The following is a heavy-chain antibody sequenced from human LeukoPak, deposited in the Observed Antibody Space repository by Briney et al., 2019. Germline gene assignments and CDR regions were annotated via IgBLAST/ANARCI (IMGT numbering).Heavy chain of an antibody. D-gene: IGHD5-12*01. CDR3: ARDESGYDYALFDY. J-gene: IGHJ4*02. Sequence: GGSLRLSCAASGFTFSSYSMNWVRQAPGKGLEWVSSISSSSRYIYYADSVKGRFTISRDNAKNSLYLQMNSLRAEDTAVYYCARDESGYDYALFDYWGQGTMVTVSS. V-gene: IGHV3-21*01. CDR2: ISSSSRYI. CDR1: GFTFSSYS.